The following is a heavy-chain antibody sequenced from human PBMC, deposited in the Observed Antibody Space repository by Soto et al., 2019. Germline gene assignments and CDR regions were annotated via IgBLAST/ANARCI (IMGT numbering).Heavy chain of an antibody. Sequence: ASLKVSGNASGGTFSSYAISWVRQAPGKGLEWMGVIIPIFGTANYAHKFQGRVTITADESTSKAYMELSSLRSEDTAVYYCARGDTGLGPFDXWGQVTLVTVSX. V-gene: IGHV1-69*13. J-gene: IGHJ4*02. D-gene: IGHD5-18*01. CDR3: ARGDTGLGPFDX. CDR1: GGTFSSYA. CDR2: IIPIFGTA.